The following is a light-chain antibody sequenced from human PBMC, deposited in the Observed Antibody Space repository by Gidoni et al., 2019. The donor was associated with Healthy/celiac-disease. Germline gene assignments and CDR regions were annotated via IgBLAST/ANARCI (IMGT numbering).Light chain of an antibody. CDR2: GAS. CDR1: QSVSSSY. J-gene: IGKJ4*01. Sequence: EIVSTQSPDTLSLSPGERATLSCRASQSVSSSYLAWYQQKPGQAPRLLIYGASSRATGIPDRFSGSGSGTDFTLTISRLEPEDFAVYYCQQYGSSPPLTFGGGTKVEIK. V-gene: IGKV3-20*01. CDR3: QQYGSSPPLT.